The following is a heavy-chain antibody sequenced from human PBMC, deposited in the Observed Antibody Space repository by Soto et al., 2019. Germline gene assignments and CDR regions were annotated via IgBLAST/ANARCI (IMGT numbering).Heavy chain of an antibody. CDR1: GFTFSSYW. D-gene: IGHD2-2*01. CDR2: INSDGSST. V-gene: IGHV3-74*01. CDR3: ARGAAVVPAATDIRGGC. Sequence: GGSLRLSCAASGFTFSSYWMHWVRQAPGKGLVWVSRINSDGSSTSYADSVKGRFTISRDNAKNTLYLQMNSLRAEDTAVYYCARGAAVVPAATDIRGGCWGQGTLVTVSS. J-gene: IGHJ4*02.